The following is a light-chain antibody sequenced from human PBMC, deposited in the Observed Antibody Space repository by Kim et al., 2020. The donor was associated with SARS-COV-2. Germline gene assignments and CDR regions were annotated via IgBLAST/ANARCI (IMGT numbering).Light chain of an antibody. CDR1: SSDVGGYNY. CDR2: GVS. Sequence: QSALTQPASVSGSPGQSITISCTGTSSDVGGYNYVSWYQQHPGKAPKLMIYGVSKRPSGVSNRFSGSKSGNTASLTISGLQAEDEADYYCSSYTSSSHVFGTGTKVTVL. J-gene: IGLJ1*01. V-gene: IGLV2-14*01. CDR3: SSYTSSSHV.